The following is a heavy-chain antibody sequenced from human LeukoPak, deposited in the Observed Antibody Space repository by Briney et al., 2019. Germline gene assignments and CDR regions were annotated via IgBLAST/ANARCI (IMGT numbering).Heavy chain of an antibody. Sequence: SETLSLTCTVSGGSISSYYWSWIRQPPGKGLEWIGYIYYSGSTNYNPSLKSRVTISVGTSKNQFSLKLSSVTAADTAVYYCARAGRYYDFWSGYSAPTWFDPWGQGTLVTVSS. CDR3: ARAGRYYDFWSGYSAPTWFDP. V-gene: IGHV4-59*01. J-gene: IGHJ5*02. CDR1: GGSISSYY. D-gene: IGHD3-3*01. CDR2: IYYSGST.